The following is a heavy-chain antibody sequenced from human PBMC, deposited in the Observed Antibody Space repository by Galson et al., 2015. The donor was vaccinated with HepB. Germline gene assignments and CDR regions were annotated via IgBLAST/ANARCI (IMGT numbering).Heavy chain of an antibody. Sequence: QSGAEVKKPGESLKISCKGSGYRFTSYWIAWVRQMPGKGLEWMGIIYPADSDTRYSPSFQGQVTISADKSISTAYLQWSSLKASDTAMYYCARQLVTTPFGFDYWGQGTLVTVSS. CDR2: IYPADSDT. V-gene: IGHV5-51*01. J-gene: IGHJ4*02. CDR1: GYRFTSYW. CDR3: ARQLVTTPFGFDY. D-gene: IGHD4-11*01.